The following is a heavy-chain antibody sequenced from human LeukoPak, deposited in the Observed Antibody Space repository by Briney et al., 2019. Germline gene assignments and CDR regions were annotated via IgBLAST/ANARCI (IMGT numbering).Heavy chain of an antibody. J-gene: IGHJ4*02. CDR2: INHSGST. CDR1: GGSFSGYY. V-gene: IGHV4-34*01. D-gene: IGHD4-17*01. Sequence: SETLSLTCAVYGGSFSGYYWSWIRQPPGKGLEGIGEINHSGSTNYNPSLKRRVTISVDTPKNQFPLKLSSVTAAATAVYYCARRTPYDYGDYWGQGTLVTVSS. CDR3: ARRTPYDYGDY.